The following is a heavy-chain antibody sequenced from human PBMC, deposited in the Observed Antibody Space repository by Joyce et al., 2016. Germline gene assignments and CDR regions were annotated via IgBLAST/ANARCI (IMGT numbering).Heavy chain of an antibody. CDR2: VSGKNGDT. Sequence: QVQLVQSGADVKKPGASVKVSCQTSGYTFTSYAVSWLRLAPGQGLGWMGWVSGKNGDTRYSQKFQGRVIMTTDTSTSMASMELRSLNSDDTGVYYCARQVVATDDRGDYFDYWGQGTLVIVSS. CDR3: ARQVVATDDRGDYFDY. CDR1: GYTFTSYA. J-gene: IGHJ4*02. V-gene: IGHV1-18*04. D-gene: IGHD2-15*01.